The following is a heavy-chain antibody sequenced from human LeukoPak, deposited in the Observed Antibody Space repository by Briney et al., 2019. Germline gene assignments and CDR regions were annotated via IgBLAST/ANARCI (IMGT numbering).Heavy chain of an antibody. J-gene: IGHJ4*02. CDR1: GGSISSGDYY. Sequence: SETLSPTCTVSGGSISSGDYYWSWIRQPPGKGLEWIGYIYYSGSTYYNPSLKSRVTISVDTSKNQFSLKLSSVTAADTAVYYCARADGDYAGYWGQGTLVTVSS. D-gene: IGHD4-17*01. CDR2: IYYSGST. V-gene: IGHV4-30-4*08. CDR3: ARADGDYAGY.